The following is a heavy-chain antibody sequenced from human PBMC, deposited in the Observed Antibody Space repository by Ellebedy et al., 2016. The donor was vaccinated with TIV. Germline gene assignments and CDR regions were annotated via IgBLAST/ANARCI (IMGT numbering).Heavy chain of an antibody. CDR3: TRVIRHLGGNY. D-gene: IGHD3-16*01. Sequence: ASVKVSXKASGYTFTSYDINWVRQATGQGLEWMGLMNANSSNTGYAQKFQGRVTMTRNISISTAYMEVNSLRSDDTAVYYCTRVIRHLGGNYWGQGTLVTVSS. J-gene: IGHJ4*02. CDR2: MNANSSNT. CDR1: GYTFTSYD. V-gene: IGHV1-8*01.